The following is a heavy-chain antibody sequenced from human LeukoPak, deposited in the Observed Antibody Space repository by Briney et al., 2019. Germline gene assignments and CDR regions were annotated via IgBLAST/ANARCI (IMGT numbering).Heavy chain of an antibody. CDR3: ASPLDYYDSSGYYTFDY. CDR1: GGSIRSSSYY. CDR2: IYYSGST. J-gene: IGHJ4*02. Sequence: SETLSLTCTVSGGSIRSSSYYWGWIRQPPGKGLEWIGSIYYSGSTYYNPSLKSRVTISVDTSKNQFSLKLSSVTAADTAVYYCASPLDYYDSSGYYTFDYWGQGTLVTVSS. V-gene: IGHV4-39*01. D-gene: IGHD3-22*01.